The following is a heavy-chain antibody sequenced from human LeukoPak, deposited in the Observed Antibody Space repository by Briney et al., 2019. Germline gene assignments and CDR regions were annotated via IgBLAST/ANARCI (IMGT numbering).Heavy chain of an antibody. CDR2: IYYSGST. D-gene: IGHD5-12*01. CDR1: GGSISSGDYY. Sequence: SQTLSLTCTVSGGSISSGDYYWSWIRQPPGKGLEWIGYIYYSGSTYYNPSLKSRVTISVDTSKNQFSLKLSSVTAVDTAVYYCARDNKATTGIDYWGQGTLVTVSS. V-gene: IGHV4-30-4*01. CDR3: ARDNKATTGIDY. J-gene: IGHJ4*02.